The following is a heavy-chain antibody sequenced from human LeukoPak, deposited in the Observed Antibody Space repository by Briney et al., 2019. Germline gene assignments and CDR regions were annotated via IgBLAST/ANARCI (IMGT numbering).Heavy chain of an antibody. D-gene: IGHD2-15*01. CDR3: AKDIHTAAH. Sequence: GGSLRLSCAASGFTFSGSALHWVRQASGKGLEWIGRIRSKTNNYATTYAASVTGRFTISRDNSKNTLYLQMNSLRAEDTAVYYCAKDIHTAAHWGQGTLVTVSS. CDR1: GFTFSGSA. CDR2: IRSKTNNYAT. V-gene: IGHV3-73*01. J-gene: IGHJ4*02.